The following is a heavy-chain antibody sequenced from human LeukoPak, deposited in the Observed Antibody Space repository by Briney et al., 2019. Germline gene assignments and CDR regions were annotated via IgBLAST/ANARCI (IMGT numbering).Heavy chain of an antibody. CDR1: GSGGSISNYY. V-gene: IGHV4-59*01. CDR3: ARDLIYSNYGGYYYGMDV. CDR2: IYYSGST. D-gene: IGHD4-11*01. J-gene: IGHJ6*02. Sequence: SETLSLTCTVSGSGGSISNYYWSWIRQPPGKGLEWIGYIYYSGSTNYNPSLKSRVTISVGTSKNQFSLKLSSVTAADTAVYYCARDLIYSNYGGYYYGMDVWGQGTTVTVSS.